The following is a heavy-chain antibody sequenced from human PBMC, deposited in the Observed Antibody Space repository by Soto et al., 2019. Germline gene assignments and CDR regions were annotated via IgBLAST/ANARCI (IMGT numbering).Heavy chain of an antibody. V-gene: IGHV6-1*01. Sequence: QVHLQQSGPGLVKPSQTLSLTCAISGDSVSSNSAAWNWIRQSPSIGLEWLGRTYFSSKWYIEYAVSVKSRITINPDTSKNQLSLQLNSVTPEDTAVYYCAKGFFRYGMDVWGQGTTVTVSS. D-gene: IGHD3-3*01. J-gene: IGHJ6*02. CDR3: AKGFFRYGMDV. CDR2: TYFSSKWYI. CDR1: GDSVSSNSAA.